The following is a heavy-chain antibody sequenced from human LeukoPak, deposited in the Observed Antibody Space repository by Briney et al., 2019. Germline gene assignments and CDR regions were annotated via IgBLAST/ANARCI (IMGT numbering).Heavy chain of an antibody. V-gene: IGHV3-53*01. CDR3: AREKPGYGDYYFDY. J-gene: IGHJ4*02. Sequence: GGSLRLSCVASGFDFSKYNMNWVRQAPGKGLEWVSVIYSGGSTYYADSVKGRFTISRDNSKNTLYLQMNSLRAEDTAVYYCAREKPGYGDYYFDYWGQGTLVTVSS. CDR2: IYSGGST. D-gene: IGHD4-17*01. CDR1: GFDFSKYN.